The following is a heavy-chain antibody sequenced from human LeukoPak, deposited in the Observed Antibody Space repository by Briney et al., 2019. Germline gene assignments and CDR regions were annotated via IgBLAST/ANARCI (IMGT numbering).Heavy chain of an antibody. CDR2: IYSGATT. CDR3: ARGFYATFGYGMDV. J-gene: IGHJ6*01. CDR1: GFTVMSSF. D-gene: IGHD2/OR15-2a*01. Sequence: PGGSLRLSCAASGFTVMSSFMSWVRQAPGKGLEWISVIYSGATTYYADSVEGRFITSRDNSKNMLFLQMNSLRVEDTAVYYCARGFYATFGYGMDVWGQGTTVTASS. V-gene: IGHV3-66*01.